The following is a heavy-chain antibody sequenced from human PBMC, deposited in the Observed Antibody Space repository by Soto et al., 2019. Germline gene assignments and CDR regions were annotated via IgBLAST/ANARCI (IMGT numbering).Heavy chain of an antibody. J-gene: IGHJ4*02. Sequence: QITLKESGPTLVKPTQTLTLTCTFSGFSLSTSRVGVGWIRQPPGKPLEWLELIYWYDDKRYSPSLKSRLTINNENSKNRVVLPMTDMDPVDTATYYCASQSDYGDYGSLDYWGQGTLVTVSS. D-gene: IGHD4-17*01. CDR2: IYWYDDK. CDR1: GFSLSTSRVG. V-gene: IGHV2-5*01. CDR3: ASQSDYGDYGSLDY.